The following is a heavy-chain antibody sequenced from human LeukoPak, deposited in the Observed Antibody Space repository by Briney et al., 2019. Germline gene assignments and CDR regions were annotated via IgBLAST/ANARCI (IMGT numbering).Heavy chain of an antibody. CDR3: ARARWELLQDFFYYYYYMDV. CDR2: ISWNSGSI. D-gene: IGHD1-26*01. V-gene: IGHV3-9*03. Sequence: GGSLRLSCAASGFTFDDYAMHWVRQAPGKGLEWVSGISWNSGSIGYADSVKGRFTISRDNAKNSLYLQVNSLRAEDMALYYCARARWELLQDFFYYYYYMDVWGKGTTVTVSS. CDR1: GFTFDDYA. J-gene: IGHJ6*03.